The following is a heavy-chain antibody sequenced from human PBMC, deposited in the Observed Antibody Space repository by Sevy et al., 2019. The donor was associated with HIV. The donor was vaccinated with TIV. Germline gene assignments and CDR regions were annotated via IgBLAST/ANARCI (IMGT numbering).Heavy chain of an antibody. J-gene: IGHJ4*02. CDR1: GFTFNNAW. CDR2: IKSKIDGETT. Sequence: GESLKISCAVSGFTFNNAWMNWVRQAPGTGLQWVGHIKSKIDGETTDYAAPVKGRFTISRDDSKNTLYLQMNSLKIEDTAVYYCATAPGYYDSAPFDYWGPGTLVTVSS. D-gene: IGHD3-22*01. CDR3: ATAPGYYDSAPFDY. V-gene: IGHV3-15*01.